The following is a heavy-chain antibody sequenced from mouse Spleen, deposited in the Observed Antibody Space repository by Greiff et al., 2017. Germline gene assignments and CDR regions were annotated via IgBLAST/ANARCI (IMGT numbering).Heavy chain of an antibody. CDR2: ISSGGSYT. D-gene: IGHD2-4*01. CDR1: GFTFSSYA. CDR3: ARVSDYDRGYAMDY. J-gene: IGHJ4*01. Sequence: EVKLMESGGGLVKPGGSLKLSCAASGFTFSSYAMSWVRQSPEKRLEWVAEISSGGSYTYYPDTVTGRFTISRDNAKNTLYLEMSSLRSEDTAMYYCARVSDYDRGYAMDYWGQGTSVTVSS. V-gene: IGHV5-9-4*01.